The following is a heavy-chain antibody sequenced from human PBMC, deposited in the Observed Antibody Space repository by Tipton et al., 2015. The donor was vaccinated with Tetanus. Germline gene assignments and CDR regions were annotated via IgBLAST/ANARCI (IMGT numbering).Heavy chain of an antibody. CDR1: GGSISSTNYY. J-gene: IGHJ5*02. D-gene: IGHD2-8*01. CDR2: IYNTGNA. CDR3: AKVPWEGVYANWFDP. Sequence: TLSLTCTVSGGSISSTNYYWGWIRQPPGKGLEWIGSIYNTGNAYYNPALTSRVTMSVDTSKIQFSLRLRSVTAADTAVYYCAKVPWEGVYANWFDPWGQGTLVTVSS. V-gene: IGHV4-39*01.